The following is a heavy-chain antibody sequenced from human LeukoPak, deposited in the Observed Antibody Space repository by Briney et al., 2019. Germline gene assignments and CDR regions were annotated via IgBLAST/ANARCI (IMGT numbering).Heavy chain of an antibody. Sequence: GASVKVSCKASGYTFTGYYMHWVRQAPGQGLEWMGWINPNSGGTNYAQKFQGRVTMTRDTSISTAYMELSRLRSDDTAVYYCARIYYDSSGYYPNWFDPWGQGTLVTVSS. D-gene: IGHD3-22*01. V-gene: IGHV1-2*02. J-gene: IGHJ5*02. CDR3: ARIYYDSSGYYPNWFDP. CDR2: INPNSGGT. CDR1: GYTFTGYY.